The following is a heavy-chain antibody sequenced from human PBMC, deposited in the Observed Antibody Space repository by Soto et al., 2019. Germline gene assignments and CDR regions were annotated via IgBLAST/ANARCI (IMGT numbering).Heavy chain of an antibody. V-gene: IGHV5-10-1*01. J-gene: IGHJ6*02. CDR3: ALRGEDIVVVPAPGGMDV. CDR2: IDPSDSYT. Sequence: GESLKISCKGSGYSFTSYWISWVRQMPGKGLEWMGRIDPSDSYTNYSPSFQGHVTISADKSISTAYLQWSSLKASDTAMYYCALRGEDIVVVPAPGGMDVWGQGTTVTVSS. CDR1: GYSFTSYW. D-gene: IGHD2-2*01.